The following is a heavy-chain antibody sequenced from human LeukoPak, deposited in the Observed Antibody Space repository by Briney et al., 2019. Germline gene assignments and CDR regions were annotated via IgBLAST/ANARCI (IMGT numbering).Heavy chain of an antibody. CDR3: ASVSVWELATHPGGSFDY. CDR2: IYHTGTT. CDR1: GGLISRIEYY. V-gene: IGHV4-30-4*01. Sequence: PSETLSLTCTVSGGLISRIEYYWSWIRQSPVKGLEWLGHIYHTGTTLYSPHLNNRLTVSVDSSRNQFSLTLNSVTAADTAVYYCASVSVWELATHPGGSFDYWGRGILVTVSS. D-gene: IGHD1-26*01. J-gene: IGHJ4*02.